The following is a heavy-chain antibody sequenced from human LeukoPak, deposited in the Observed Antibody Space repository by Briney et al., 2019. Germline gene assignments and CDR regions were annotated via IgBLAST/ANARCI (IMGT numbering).Heavy chain of an antibody. CDR3: GTLLSNGPFDH. V-gene: IGHV1-2*06. Sequence: EASVKVSCKTSGDTFTGYYMHWVRQAPGQGLEWMGRINPNSGGTNYAQKFQGRVTMTRDTSISTAYMELSGLGSDDTAVYYCGTLLSNGPFDHLGQGSLVTVSS. CDR1: GDTFTGYY. J-gene: IGHJ4*02. CDR2: INPNSGGT.